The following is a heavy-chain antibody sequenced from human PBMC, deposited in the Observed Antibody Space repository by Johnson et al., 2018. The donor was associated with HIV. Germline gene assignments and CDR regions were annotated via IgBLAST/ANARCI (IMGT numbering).Heavy chain of an antibody. J-gene: IGHJ3*02. V-gene: IGHV3-7*02. CDR3: AKGASGSQRRGAFHI. CDR2: INQDGSEK. D-gene: IGHD1-26*01. Sequence: MMLVESGGGLVQPGGSLTLPCVASGYSFSHYWMSWVRQAPGKGLEWVANINQDGSEKYYVDSVKGRFIISRENAKNSLYLQMNSLRAEDTAVYYCAKGASGSQRRGAFHIWGQGTMVTVSS. CDR1: GYSFSHYW.